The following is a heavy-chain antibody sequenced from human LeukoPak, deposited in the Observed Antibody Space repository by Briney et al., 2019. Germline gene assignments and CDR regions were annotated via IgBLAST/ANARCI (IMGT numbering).Heavy chain of an antibody. J-gene: IGHJ3*02. CDR3: ARDVWVYQRRGAFDI. D-gene: IGHD6-13*01. CDR1: GFTFDDYA. Sequence: GGSLRLSCAASGFTFDDYAMHWVRQAPGKSPEWVSGISWNSGSIGYADSVKGRFTISRDNAKNSLYLQMNSLRAEDTALYYCARDVWVYQRRGAFDIWGQGTMVTVSS. V-gene: IGHV3-9*01. CDR2: ISWNSGSI.